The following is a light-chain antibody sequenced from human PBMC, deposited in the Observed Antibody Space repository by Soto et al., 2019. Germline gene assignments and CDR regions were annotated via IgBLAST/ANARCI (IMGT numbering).Light chain of an antibody. CDR3: QHYNNWPPWT. CDR2: ESS. CDR1: QSVDNY. V-gene: IGKV3-11*01. Sequence: EIVLTQSPATLSLSPGERATLSCRASQSVDNYLDWYQQKPGQAPRLLIYESSNRATGIPARFSGSGSGTDFILTISSLEPEDFAVYYCQHYNNWPPWTFGQGTKVDIK. J-gene: IGKJ1*01.